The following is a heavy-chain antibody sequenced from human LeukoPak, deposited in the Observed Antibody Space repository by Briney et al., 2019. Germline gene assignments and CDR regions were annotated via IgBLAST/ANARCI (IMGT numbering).Heavy chain of an antibody. CDR3: ARFRRLDYGDPNYFDF. D-gene: IGHD4-17*01. CDR1: GFTFSTYA. Sequence: GGSLRLSCAASGFTFSTYAMSWVRQAPGKGLEWVSAISSSGDLTYYIDSVKGRFTISRDNSKNTLYLQMSGLRAEDTAVYYCARFRRLDYGDPNYFDFWGQGTLVTVSS. J-gene: IGHJ4*02. CDR2: ISSSGDLT. V-gene: IGHV3-23*01.